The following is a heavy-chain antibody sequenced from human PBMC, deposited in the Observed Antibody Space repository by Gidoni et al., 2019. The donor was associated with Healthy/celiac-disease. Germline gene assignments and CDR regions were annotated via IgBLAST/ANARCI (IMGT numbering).Heavy chain of an antibody. CDR1: GGSISSYY. CDR3: ASTYYYDSSGYPGGAFDI. V-gene: IGHV4-59*08. D-gene: IGHD3-22*01. CDR2: IYYSGST. J-gene: IGHJ3*02. Sequence: QVQLQESGPGLVKPSETLSLPCTVSGGSISSYYWSWIRQPPGKGLEWIGYIYYSGSTNYNPSLKSRVTISVDTSKNQFSLKLSSVTAADTAVYYCASTYYYDSSGYPGGAFDIWGQGTMVTVSS.